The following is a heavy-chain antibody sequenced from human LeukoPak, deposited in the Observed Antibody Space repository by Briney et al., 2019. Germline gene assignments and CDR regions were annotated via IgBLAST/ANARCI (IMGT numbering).Heavy chain of an antibody. CDR2: IYPGGSET. Sequence: GESLKISCKGLGYSFSSYWNAWVRQRPGRGLEWMGIIYPGGSETRYDPSFQGQVTISADSSTSTAYLQWSSLRASDTAMYYCARASRDGYNQNFDHWGQGTLVTVSS. CDR1: GYSFSSYW. CDR3: ARASRDGYNQNFDH. D-gene: IGHD5-24*01. J-gene: IGHJ4*02. V-gene: IGHV5-51*01.